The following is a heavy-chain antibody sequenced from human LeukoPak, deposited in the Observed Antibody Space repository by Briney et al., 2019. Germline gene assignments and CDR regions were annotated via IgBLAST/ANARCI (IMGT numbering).Heavy chain of an antibody. D-gene: IGHD3-3*01. CDR2: ISDSSNAI. CDR1: EFTFSRYS. V-gene: IGHV3-48*01. Sequence: GGSLRLSCAASEFTFSRYSMNWVRQAPGKGLEWVSFISDSSNAIYYADSVRGRFTISRDNAKNSLYLQMDSLRAEDTAVYYCARSLAIVRVVFEYWGQGTLATVSS. J-gene: IGHJ4*02. CDR3: ARSLAIVRVVFEY.